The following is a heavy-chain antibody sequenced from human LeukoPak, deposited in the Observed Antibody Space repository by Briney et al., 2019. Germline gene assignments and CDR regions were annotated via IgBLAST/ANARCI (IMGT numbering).Heavy chain of an antibody. CDR3: ARGSFRFDP. Sequence: NPGGSLRLSCAASGFTLSDYYMSWIRQAPGMGLEWVSYISSSGSTIHDADSAKGRFTISRDNAKNSLYLQMNSLRAEDTAVYYCARGSFRFDPWGQGTLVTVSS. CDR2: ISSSGSTI. CDR1: GFTLSDYY. J-gene: IGHJ5*02. D-gene: IGHD1-26*01. V-gene: IGHV3-11*01.